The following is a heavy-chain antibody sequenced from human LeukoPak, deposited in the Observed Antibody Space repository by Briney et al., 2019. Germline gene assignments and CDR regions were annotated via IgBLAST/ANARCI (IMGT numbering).Heavy chain of an antibody. CDR2: ISGSGGST. D-gene: IGHD3-3*01. J-gene: IGHJ4*02. CDR3: AKVPRRDFWSGPYFDY. CDR1: GFTFSSYA. V-gene: IGHV3-23*01. Sequence: GGSLRLSCAASGFTFSSYAMSWVRQAPGKGLEWVSAISGSGGSTYYANSVKGRFTISRDNSKNTLYLQRNSLRAEDTAVYYGAKVPRRDFWSGPYFDYWGQGTLVTVSS.